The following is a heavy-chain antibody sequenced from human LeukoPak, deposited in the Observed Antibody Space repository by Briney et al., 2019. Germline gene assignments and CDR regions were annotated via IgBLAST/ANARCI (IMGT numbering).Heavy chain of an antibody. D-gene: IGHD6-13*01. CDR3: ARRGLITAAGSEFDY. V-gene: IGHV5-51*01. J-gene: IGHJ4*02. CDR2: IYPGDSDT. CDR1: GYSFTTYW. Sequence: GESLKISCQGSGYSFTTYWIGWVRQMPGKGLEWMGIIYPGDSDTRDSPSFQGQVTISADKSISTAYLQWSSLKASDTAMYYCARRGLITAAGSEFDYWGQGTLVTVSS.